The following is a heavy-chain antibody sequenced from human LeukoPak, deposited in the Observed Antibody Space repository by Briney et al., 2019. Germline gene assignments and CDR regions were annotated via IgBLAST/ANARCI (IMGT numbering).Heavy chain of an antibody. CDR3: TKEEWWRQDY. CDR1: GFTFTRHY. J-gene: IGHJ4*02. Sequence: GGSLRLSCTASGFTFTRHYMSWVRQAPGKGLEWVAKIHPNEKQTYYVDSMKGRFTISRDNAKNSVYLHLNSLRAEDTAVYFCTKEEWWRQDYWGQGSLVTVSS. CDR2: IHPNEKQT. V-gene: IGHV3-7*04. D-gene: IGHD2-8*01.